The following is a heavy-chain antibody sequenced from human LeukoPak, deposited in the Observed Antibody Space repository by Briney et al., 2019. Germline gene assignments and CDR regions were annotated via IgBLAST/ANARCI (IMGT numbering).Heavy chain of an antibody. D-gene: IGHD4-17*01. V-gene: IGHV5-51*01. CDR1: GYSFTSYW. CDR3: ARLRTGGNYYYYGMDV. J-gene: IGHJ6*02. Sequence: GESLKISCKGSGYSFTSYWIGWVRQMPGKGLEWMGIIYPGDSDTRYSPSFQGQVTISADKSISTAYLRWSSLKASDTAMYYCARLRTGGNYYYYGMDVWGQGTTVTVSS. CDR2: IYPGDSDT.